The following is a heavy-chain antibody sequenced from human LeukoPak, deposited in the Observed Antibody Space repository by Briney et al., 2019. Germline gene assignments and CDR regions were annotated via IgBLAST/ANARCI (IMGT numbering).Heavy chain of an antibody. CDR1: GYTFTEYY. V-gene: IGHV1-2*02. CDR2: INPNSGGT. Sequence: GASLTVSSTDSGYTFTEYYMHRVRQAPGQRREWMGWINPNSGGTNYAQKFQGRVTMTRDTSISTAYMELSRLRSDDTAVYYCARDGSGSYWFHRWGQGTLVTVSS. D-gene: IGHD3-10*01. CDR3: ARDGSGSYWFHR. J-gene: IGHJ5*02.